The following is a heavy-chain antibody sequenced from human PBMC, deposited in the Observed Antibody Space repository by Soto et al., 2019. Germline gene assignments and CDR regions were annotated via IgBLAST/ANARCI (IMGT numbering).Heavy chain of an antibody. J-gene: IGHJ4*02. V-gene: IGHV3-33*01. D-gene: IGHD6-13*01. CDR1: GFTFSSYG. CDR3: ARDVAYSSSWYPPGY. CDR2: IWYDGSNK. Sequence: PGGSLRLSCAASGFTFSSYGMHWVRQAPGKGLEWVAVIWYDGSNKYYADSVKGRFTISRDNSKNTLYLQMNSLRAEDTAVYYCARDVAYSSSWYPPGYWGQGTLVTVSS.